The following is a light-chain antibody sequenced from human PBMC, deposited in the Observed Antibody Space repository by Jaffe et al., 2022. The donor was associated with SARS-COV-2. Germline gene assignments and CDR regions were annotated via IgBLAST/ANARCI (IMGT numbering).Light chain of an antibody. CDR3: QSYDNSLSGLWV. J-gene: IGLJ3*02. V-gene: IGLV1-40*01. CDR1: SSNIGAGYG. CDR2: GNT. Sequence: QSVLTQPPSVSGAPGQRVTISCSGSSSNIGAGYGVQWYQQFPGTAPKLLVYGNTNRPSGVPDRFSGSKSDTSASLAITGLQAEDEADYYCQSYDNSLSGLWVFGGGTKLTVL.